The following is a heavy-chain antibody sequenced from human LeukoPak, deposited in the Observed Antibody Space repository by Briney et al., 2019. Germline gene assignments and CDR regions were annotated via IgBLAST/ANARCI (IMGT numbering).Heavy chain of an antibody. D-gene: IGHD3-9*01. CDR2: INPNSGGT. V-gene: IGHV1-2*04. J-gene: IGHJ5*02. Sequence: ASVKVSCKASGYTFTGYYMHWVRQAPGQGLEWMGWINPNSGGTNYAQKFQGWVTMTRDTSISTAYMELSRLRSDDTAVYYCARRVRYFDWPPVYPWGQGTLVTVSS. CDR3: ARRVRYFDWPPVYP. CDR1: GYTFTGYY.